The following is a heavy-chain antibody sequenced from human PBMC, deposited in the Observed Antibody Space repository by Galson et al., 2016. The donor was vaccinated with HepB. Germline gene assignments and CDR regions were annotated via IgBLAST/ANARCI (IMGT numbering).Heavy chain of an antibody. V-gene: IGHV1-3*01. CDR3: ARAGYYDESGYHTGLDY. CDR1: GYTFKTYA. Sequence: SVKVSCKASGYTFKTYAFHWVRQAPRQGLECMGWINAGNGITKSSQNFQGRVTITRDTTASTVYMELSILRPADTAVYYCARAGYYDESGYHTGLDYRGQGPLVTVSS. D-gene: IGHD3-16*01. CDR2: INAGNGIT. J-gene: IGHJ4*02.